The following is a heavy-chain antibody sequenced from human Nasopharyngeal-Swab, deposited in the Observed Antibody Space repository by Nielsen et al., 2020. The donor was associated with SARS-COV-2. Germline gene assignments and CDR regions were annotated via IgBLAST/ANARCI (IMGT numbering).Heavy chain of an antibody. CDR2: ISASGGST. J-gene: IGHJ4*02. Sequence: GESLKISCIASGFTFNIYAMAWVRRTPGRGLQWVSGISASGGSTYYADSVKGRFTISRDNSKNTLYLQMNSLRAEDTAVYYCAKVLGATTSFDYWGQGTLVTVSS. D-gene: IGHD1-26*01. V-gene: IGHV3-23*01. CDR1: GFTFNIYA. CDR3: AKVLGATTSFDY.